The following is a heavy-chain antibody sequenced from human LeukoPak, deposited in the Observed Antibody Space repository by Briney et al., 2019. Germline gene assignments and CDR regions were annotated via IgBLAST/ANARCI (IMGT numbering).Heavy chain of an antibody. J-gene: IGHJ3*02. V-gene: IGHV1-18*04. CDR1: GYTFTSYA. CDR3: ARAGGYSYQLTEGVDAFDI. D-gene: IGHD5-18*01. Sequence: ASVKVSCKASGYTFTSYAISWVRQAPGQGLEWMGWISAYNGNTNYAQKLQGRVTMTTDTSTSTAYVELRSLRSDDTAVYYCARAGGYSYQLTEGVDAFDIWGQGTMVTVSS. CDR2: ISAYNGNT.